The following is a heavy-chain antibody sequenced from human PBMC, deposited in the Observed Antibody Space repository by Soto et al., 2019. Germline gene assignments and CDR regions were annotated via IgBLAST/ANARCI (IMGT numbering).Heavy chain of an antibody. Sequence: EVQLLESGGGLVQPGGSLRLSCAASGFTFSSYAMSWVRQAPGKGLEWVSAISGSGGSTYYADSVKGRFTISRDNSKNTLYLQMNSPRAEDTAVYYCAKGVGRSGLFFYYFDFWGQGTLVTVSS. CDR3: AKGVGRSGLFFYYFDF. J-gene: IGHJ4*02. CDR2: ISGSGGST. V-gene: IGHV3-23*01. CDR1: GFTFSSYA. D-gene: IGHD6-19*01.